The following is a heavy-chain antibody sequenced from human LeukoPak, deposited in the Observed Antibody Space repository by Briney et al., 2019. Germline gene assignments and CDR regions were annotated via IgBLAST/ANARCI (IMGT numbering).Heavy chain of an antibody. V-gene: IGHV4-34*01. CDR1: GGSFSGYY. D-gene: IGHD3-3*01. J-gene: IGHJ5*02. CDR2: INHSGST. Sequence: PSETLSLTCAAYGGSFSGYYWSWIRQPPGKGLEWIGEINHSGSTNYNPSLKSRVTISVDTSKNQFSLKLSSVTAADTAVYYCARGLRSTYYDFWSGYSNWFDPWGQGTLVTVSS. CDR3: ARGLRSTYYDFWSGYSNWFDP.